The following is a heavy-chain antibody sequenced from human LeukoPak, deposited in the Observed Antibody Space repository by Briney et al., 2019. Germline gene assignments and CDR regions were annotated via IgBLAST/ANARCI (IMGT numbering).Heavy chain of an antibody. V-gene: IGHV3-43*01. D-gene: IGHD2-15*01. J-gene: IGHJ4*02. CDR2: ISWDGGST. CDR3: AKDMCSGGSCYSLDY. Sequence: GGSLRLSCAASGLTFSSYSMNWVRQAPGKGLEWFSLISWDGGSTYYADSVKGRFTISRDNSKNSLYLQMNSLRTEDTALYYCAKDMCSGGSCYSLDYWGQGTLVTVSS. CDR1: GLTFSSYS.